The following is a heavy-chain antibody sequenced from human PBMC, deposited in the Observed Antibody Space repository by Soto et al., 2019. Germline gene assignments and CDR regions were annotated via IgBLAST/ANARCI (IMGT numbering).Heavy chain of an antibody. CDR1: GGTLSSYA. V-gene: IGHV1-69*01. D-gene: IGHD2-2*02. J-gene: IGHJ6*02. CDR3: AGTREIPDYHGMDV. Sequence: QVQLVQSGAEVKKPGSSVKVSCKAPGGTLSSYAINWVRQAPGQGLEWMGGIIPIFGSANYAPNFQDRVTISADESTITAYMDVSSLRTEDRAVYYWAGTREIPDYHGMDVWGQVTAVTVSS. CDR2: IIPIFGSA.